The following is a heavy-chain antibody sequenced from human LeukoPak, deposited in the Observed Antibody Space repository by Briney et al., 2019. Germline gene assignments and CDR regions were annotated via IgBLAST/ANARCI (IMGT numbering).Heavy chain of an antibody. Sequence: GGSLRLSCAASGLTFSNAWMSWVRQAPGKGLEWVGRIKRKSDGGTTDYAAPVKGRFTISRDDSKNTLYLQMNSLKSEDTAVYYCAKVKRIQLTFDYWGQGTLVTVSS. CDR1: GLTFSNAW. D-gene: IGHD5-18*01. J-gene: IGHJ4*02. CDR3: AKVKRIQLTFDY. CDR2: IKRKSDGGTT. V-gene: IGHV3-15*01.